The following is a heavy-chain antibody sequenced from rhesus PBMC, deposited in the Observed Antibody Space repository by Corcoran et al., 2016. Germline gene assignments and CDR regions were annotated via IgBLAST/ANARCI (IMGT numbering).Heavy chain of an antibody. CDR2: CNNGGCST. Sequence: EVQLVESGGGLVQPGGSLKLSCAASGFTFSSYGMSWVRQAPGKGLEWVSACNNGGCSTYYADSVKGRFTISRDNSKNTLSLQMNSLRAEDTAVYYCAKEGYGWEPPYWGQGVLVTVSS. CDR3: AKEGYGWEPPY. D-gene: IGHD1-44*02. CDR1: GFTFSSYG. J-gene: IGHJ4*01. V-gene: IGHV3S5*01.